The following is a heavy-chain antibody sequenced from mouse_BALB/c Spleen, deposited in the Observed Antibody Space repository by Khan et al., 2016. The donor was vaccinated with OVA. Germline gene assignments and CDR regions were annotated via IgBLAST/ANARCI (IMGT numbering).Heavy chain of an antibody. Sequence: EVELVESGGGLVQPGGSLKLSCATSGFTFSDYYMCWVRQTPEKRLEWVAYITSGGGTTSYPDTVKGRFTITRDKAKNTLYLQMSRLRSEDTASYSCSRRGDVYSWFTYWGQGTLVTVSA. J-gene: IGHJ3*01. V-gene: IGHV5-12*02. CDR1: GFTFSDYY. CDR3: SRRGDVYSWFTY. CDR2: ITSGGGTT.